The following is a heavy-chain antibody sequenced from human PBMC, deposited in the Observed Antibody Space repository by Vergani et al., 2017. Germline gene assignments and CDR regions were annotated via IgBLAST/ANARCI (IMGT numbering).Heavy chain of an antibody. CDR1: GGSISSRSYY. CDR3: AREEQWDVY. J-gene: IGHJ4*02. V-gene: IGHV4-39*07. D-gene: IGHD6-19*01. CDR2: IYSSGST. Sequence: QLQLQESGPGLVKPSETLSITCTVSGGSISSRSYYWGWIRQPPGKGLEWIGSIYSSGSTYYNPSLKSRVTRSVDTSKNQFSLKLSSVTAADTAVYYCAREEQWDVYWGQGTLVTVSS.